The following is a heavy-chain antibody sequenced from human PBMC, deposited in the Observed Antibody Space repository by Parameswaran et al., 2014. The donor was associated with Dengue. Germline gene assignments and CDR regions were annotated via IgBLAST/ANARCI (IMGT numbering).Heavy chain of an antibody. V-gene: IGHV3-64D*06. J-gene: IGHJ4*02. D-gene: IGHD3-10*01. CDR3: VKSTENSPGVLFTMVQGVIITPYFDY. Sequence: VRQMPGKGLEYVSAISSNGGSTYYADSVKGRFTISRDNSKNTLYLQMSSLRAEDTAVYYCVKSTENSPGVLFTMVQGVIITPYFDYWGQGTLVTVSS. CDR2: ISSNGGST.